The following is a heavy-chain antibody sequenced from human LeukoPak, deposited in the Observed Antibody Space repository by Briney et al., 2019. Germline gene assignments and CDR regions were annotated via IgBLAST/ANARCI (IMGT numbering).Heavy chain of an antibody. CDR1: GFTVSSNY. CDR2: IYSGGST. CDR3: ARVGTGEVVTYYFDY. Sequence: GGSLRLSCAASGFTVSSNYMSWVRQAPGKGLEWVSVIYSGGSTYYADSVKGRFTISRDNSKNTLYLQMDSLRAEDTAVYYCARVGTGEVVTYYFDYWGQGTLVTVSS. V-gene: IGHV3-66*01. D-gene: IGHD3-22*01. J-gene: IGHJ4*02.